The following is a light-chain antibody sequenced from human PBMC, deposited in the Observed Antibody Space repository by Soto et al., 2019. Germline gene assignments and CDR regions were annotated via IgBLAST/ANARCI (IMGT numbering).Light chain of an antibody. Sequence: IPMTQSPSSVSASVGDRVTISCRASQGIGSYLAWYQQKPGTAPKLLIYAASNLQSGLPSRFSGSGSGTDFTLTISSLQPEDFVTYFCQQANSFPLTFGGGTKVEI. CDR1: QGIGSY. J-gene: IGKJ4*01. CDR3: QQANSFPLT. CDR2: AAS. V-gene: IGKV1-12*01.